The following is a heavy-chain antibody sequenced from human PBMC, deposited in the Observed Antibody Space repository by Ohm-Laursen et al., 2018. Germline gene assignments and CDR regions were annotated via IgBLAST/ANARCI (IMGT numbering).Heavy chain of an antibody. D-gene: IGHD2-2*01. J-gene: IGHJ4*02. CDR1: GGSFSGYY. CDR3: ARGGVHCYAL. Sequence: SDTLSLTCAVYGGSFSGYYWSWIRQPPGKGLEWIGEINHSGSTNYNPSLKSRVTISVDTSKNQFSLKLNSVTAADTAVYYCARGGVHCYALWGQGTLVTVSS. CDR2: INHSGST. V-gene: IGHV4-34*01.